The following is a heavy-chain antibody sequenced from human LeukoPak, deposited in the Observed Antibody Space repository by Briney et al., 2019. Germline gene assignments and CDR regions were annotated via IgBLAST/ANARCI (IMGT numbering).Heavy chain of an antibody. J-gene: IGHJ4*02. D-gene: IGHD3-16*01. CDR1: GFIFSDYW. CDR2: INQNGREK. CDR3: ARSLGDD. V-gene: IGHV3-7*01. Sequence: GGSLRLSCEASGFIFSDYWMTWVRQAPGKGLEWVASINQNGREKYYVDSVKGRFTISRDNAKDSLYLQMNSLRDEDTAVYYCARSLGDDWGQGTLVTVSS.